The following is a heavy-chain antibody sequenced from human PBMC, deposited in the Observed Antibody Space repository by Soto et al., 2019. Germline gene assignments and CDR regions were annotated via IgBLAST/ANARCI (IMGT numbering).Heavy chain of an antibody. Sequence: PGGSLRLSCAASRFTVSSYAMTWVRQAPGKGLEWVSAISGSGDSTYYAGSVKGRFTISRDNSKNTLYLQMNSLRAEDTAVYYCASGRGRSFYYGMDVWGQGTTVTVSS. J-gene: IGHJ6*02. CDR3: ASGRGRSFYYGMDV. D-gene: IGHD1-26*01. CDR1: RFTVSSYA. V-gene: IGHV3-23*01. CDR2: ISGSGDST.